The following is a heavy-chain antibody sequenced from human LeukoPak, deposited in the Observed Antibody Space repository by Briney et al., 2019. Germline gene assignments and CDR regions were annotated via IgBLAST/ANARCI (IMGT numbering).Heavy chain of an antibody. CDR3: ARGGVLRITIFGVVPKNWFDP. V-gene: IGHV1-2*02. CDR2: INPNSGGT. D-gene: IGHD3-3*01. Sequence: GASVKVSCKASGYTFTSYGISWVRQAPGQGLEWMGWINPNSGGTNYAQKFQGRVTMTRDTSISTAYMELSRLRSDDTAVYYCARGGVLRITIFGVVPKNWFDPWGQGTLVTVSS. J-gene: IGHJ5*02. CDR1: GYTFTSYG.